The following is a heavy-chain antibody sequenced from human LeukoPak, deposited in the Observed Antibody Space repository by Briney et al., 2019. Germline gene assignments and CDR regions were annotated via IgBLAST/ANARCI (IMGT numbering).Heavy chain of an antibody. CDR3: ARHSSTVRGWFGP. CDR2: MYYSGNT. J-gene: IGHJ5*02. Sequence: PSETLSLTCSVSGGSISSYFWSWIRPSPANGREWIGYMYYSGNTAYNPSLKSRVTLSVDTSKNHFSLNLRSVTAADTAVYYCARHSSTVRGWFGPWGQGTLVTVSS. CDR1: GGSISSYF. V-gene: IGHV4-59*08. D-gene: IGHD6-13*01.